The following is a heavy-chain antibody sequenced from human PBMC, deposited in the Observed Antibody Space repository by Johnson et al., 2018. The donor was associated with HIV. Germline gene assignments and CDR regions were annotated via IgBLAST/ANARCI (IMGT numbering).Heavy chain of an antibody. Sequence: QVQLVESGGGLVQPGGSLKLSCAASGFTFSASGMHWVRQAPGQGLEWVAVISYYGSNKYYADSVKGRFTISRDNAKNPLHVQMNSLRAEDTAVYYCARDRRNYDDSSGYPVPDPRAVVGAFDVWGQGTMVTVSS. CDR2: ISYYGSNK. V-gene: IGHV3-30*03. CDR3: ARDRRNYDDSSGYPVPDPRAVVGAFDV. CDR1: GFTFSASG. J-gene: IGHJ3*01. D-gene: IGHD3-22*01.